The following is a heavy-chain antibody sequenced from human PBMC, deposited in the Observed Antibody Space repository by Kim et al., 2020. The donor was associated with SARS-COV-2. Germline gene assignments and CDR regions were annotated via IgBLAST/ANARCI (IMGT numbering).Heavy chain of an antibody. V-gene: IGHV3-33*06. Sequence: GGSLRLSCAASGFTFSSYGMHWVRQAPGKGLEWVAVIWYDGSNKYYADSVKGRFTISRDNSKNTLYLQMNSLRAEDTAVYYCAKRGNWNDGYYGMDVWGQGTTVTVSS. J-gene: IGHJ6*02. D-gene: IGHD1-20*01. CDR3: AKRGNWNDGYYGMDV. CDR1: GFTFSSYG. CDR2: IWYDGSNK.